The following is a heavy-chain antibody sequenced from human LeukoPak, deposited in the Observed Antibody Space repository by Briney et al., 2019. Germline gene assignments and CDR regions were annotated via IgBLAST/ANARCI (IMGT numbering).Heavy chain of an antibody. V-gene: IGHV3-11*06. Sequence: PRGSLRLSCAASGFIFNDYYMSWIRQARGKGLGWVSYISGSSSSTNYADSVKGRFTISRNNAKNSLYLQMNNLRDEDTAIYYCARYHPVSGYDFGFVDYWGQGTLVTVSS. CDR1: GFIFNDYY. D-gene: IGHD5-12*01. J-gene: IGHJ4*02. CDR3: ARYHPVSGYDFGFVDY. CDR2: ISGSSSST.